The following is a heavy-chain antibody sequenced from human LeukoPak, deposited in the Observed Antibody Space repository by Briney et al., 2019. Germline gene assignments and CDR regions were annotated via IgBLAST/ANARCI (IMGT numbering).Heavy chain of an antibody. Sequence: TGGSLRLSCAASGFTFSSYWMSWVRQAPGKGLEWVANIKKDGSEKYYVDSVKGRFTISRDNAKNSLYLQMNSLRAEDTAVYYCARDAYYYYYYMDVWGKGTTVTISS. CDR2: IKKDGSEK. CDR1: GFTFSSYW. CDR3: ARDAYYYYYYMDV. V-gene: IGHV3-7*03. J-gene: IGHJ6*03.